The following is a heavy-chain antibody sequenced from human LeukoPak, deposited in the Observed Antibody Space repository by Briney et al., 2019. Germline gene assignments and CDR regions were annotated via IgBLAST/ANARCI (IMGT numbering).Heavy chain of an antibody. J-gene: IGHJ1*01. D-gene: IGHD3-3*01. Sequence: PGGSLRLSCAASGFTFSSYGMHWVRQAPGKGLEWVAVISYDGSNKYYADSVKGRFTISRDNSKNTLYLQMNSLRAEDTAVYYCASRRENTIFGVVITPYFQHWGQGTLVTVSS. V-gene: IGHV3-30*03. CDR2: ISYDGSNK. CDR1: GFTFSSYG. CDR3: ASRRENTIFGVVITPYFQH.